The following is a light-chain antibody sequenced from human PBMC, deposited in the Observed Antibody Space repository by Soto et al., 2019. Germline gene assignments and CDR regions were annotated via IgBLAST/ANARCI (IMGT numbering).Light chain of an antibody. CDR2: EVS. J-gene: IGLJ7*01. V-gene: IGLV2-14*01. CDR1: SSDVGSYNY. CDR3: SSFTTSSSLYV. Sequence: QSVLTQPASVSGSPGQSITISCTGTSSDVGSYNYVSWYQQHPGKAPKLMIYEVSNRPSGVSNRFSGSKSGSTASLTISGLQAEDEADYYCSSFTTSSSLYVFGSGTQLTVL.